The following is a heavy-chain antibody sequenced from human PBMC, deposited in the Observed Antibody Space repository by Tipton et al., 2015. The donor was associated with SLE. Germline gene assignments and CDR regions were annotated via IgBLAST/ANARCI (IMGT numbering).Heavy chain of an antibody. CDR1: GGSISSSIW. Sequence: TLSLTCTVSGGSISSSIWWTWVRQPPGKGLEWIGEIFHSGSTNYNPSLRGRVTMSLDKSKNQFSLKLTSVTAADTAVYYCASLAGTYSSYFRDYWGRGALVSVSS. D-gene: IGHD1-26*01. J-gene: IGHJ4*02. CDR2: IFHSGST. V-gene: IGHV4-4*02. CDR3: ASLAGTYSSYFRDY.